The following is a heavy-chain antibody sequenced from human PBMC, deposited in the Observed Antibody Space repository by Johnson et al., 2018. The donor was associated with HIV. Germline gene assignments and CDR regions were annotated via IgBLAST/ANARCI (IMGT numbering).Heavy chain of an antibody. J-gene: IGHJ3*02. CDR2: IWYDGSNK. CDR1: GFTFSNYG. Sequence: QVQLVESGGGVVQPGRSLRLSCAASGFTFSNYGMHWVRQAPGKGLEWVAVIWYDGSNKYYADSVKGRFTISSDNSKNTLYLKMNSLRPEDTAVYHCAKGRSMYYYDSSGWGGAFDIWGQGTMVTVSS. CDR3: AKGRSMYYYDSSGWGGAFDI. V-gene: IGHV3-33*06. D-gene: IGHD3-22*01.